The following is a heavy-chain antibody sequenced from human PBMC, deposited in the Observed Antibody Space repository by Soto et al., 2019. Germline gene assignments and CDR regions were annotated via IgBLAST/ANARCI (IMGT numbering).Heavy chain of an antibody. CDR3: AKNLLEEPADYYDPKAYALGT. CDR2: ISYDGSRT. Sequence: GGSLRLSCAASGFTFSRYGVDWVRQAPGKXLEWVSFISYDGSRTYYADSVKGRFTISRDNSKNTVFLQMDSLRAEDTAVYYCAKNLLEEPADYYDPKAYALGTCGQEPMFTVSS. V-gene: IGHV3-30*02. CDR1: GFTFSRYG. J-gene: IGHJ3*02. D-gene: IGHD3-16*01.